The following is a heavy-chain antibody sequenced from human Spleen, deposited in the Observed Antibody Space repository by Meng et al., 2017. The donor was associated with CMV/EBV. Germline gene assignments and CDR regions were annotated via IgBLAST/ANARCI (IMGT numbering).Heavy chain of an antibody. CDR3: TKDVQGSTSWYGIDF. Sequence: SGFAFNNYAMGWVRQAPGEGLEWVSSISGSGGNTYYADSVKGRFTISRDNSKNTLYLLMNSLGAEDTALYYCTKDVQGSTSWYGIDFWGQGPLVTVSS. V-gene: IGHV3-23*01. J-gene: IGHJ4*02. CDR2: ISGSGGNT. CDR1: GFAFNNYA. D-gene: IGHD6-13*01.